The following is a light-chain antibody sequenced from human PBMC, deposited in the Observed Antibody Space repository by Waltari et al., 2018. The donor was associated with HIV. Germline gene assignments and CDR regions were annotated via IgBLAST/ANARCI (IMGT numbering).Light chain of an antibody. J-gene: IGLJ2*01. CDR2: RGL. V-gene: IGLV7-43*01. CDR1: TGLVSNNNY. Sequence: VVTQEPSVSVSPGGTVTLTCSSDTGLVSNNNYPNWMQQKPGQPPKALIYRGLKTPPWTPPHIAASLVGGIATLSFSDVRPDDVADYFCRLYYYGIYLFGGVNRLTVL. CDR3: RLYYYGIYL.